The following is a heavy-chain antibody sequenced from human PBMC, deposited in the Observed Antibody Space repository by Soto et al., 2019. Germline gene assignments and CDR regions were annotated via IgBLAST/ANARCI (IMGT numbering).Heavy chain of an antibody. J-gene: IGHJ3*02. CDR1: GFTFSSYG. Sequence: GGSLRLSCAASGFTFSSYGMHWVRQAPGKGLEWVAVICCDGSNKYYADSVKGRFTISRDNSKNTLYLQMNSLRAEDTAVYYCAKGKKYYDFWSGPDAFDIWGQGTMVTVSS. V-gene: IGHV3-33*06. D-gene: IGHD3-3*01. CDR2: ICCDGSNK. CDR3: AKGKKYYDFWSGPDAFDI.